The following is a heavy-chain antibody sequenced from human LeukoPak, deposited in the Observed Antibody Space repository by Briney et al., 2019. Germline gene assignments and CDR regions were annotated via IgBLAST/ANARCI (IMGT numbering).Heavy chain of an antibody. Sequence: SETLSLTCTVSGGSISSAYWNWIRQPPGKGLGWNGYMYYSGSTNYNPSLKSRVTISVHTSKDQFSLKLNSVTAADTAVYYCARDDFSDAFDIWGQGTVVTVSS. CDR2: MYYSGST. CDR3: ARDDFSDAFDI. J-gene: IGHJ3*02. CDR1: GGSISSAY. D-gene: IGHD3/OR15-3a*01. V-gene: IGHV4-59*01.